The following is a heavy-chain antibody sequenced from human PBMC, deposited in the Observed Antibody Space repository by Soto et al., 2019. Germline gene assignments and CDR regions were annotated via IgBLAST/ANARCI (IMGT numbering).Heavy chain of an antibody. CDR3: AKVVVQGRVATMYYFAY. J-gene: IGHJ4*02. D-gene: IGHD5-12*01. V-gene: IGHV3-30*18. Sequence: PGGSLRLSCAASGFTFSSYGMHWVRQAPGKGLEWVAVISYDGSNKYYADSVKGRFTISRDNSKNTLYLQMNSLRAEDTAVYYCAKVVVQGRVATMYYFAYWGQGTLVTVSS. CDR2: ISYDGSNK. CDR1: GFTFSSYG.